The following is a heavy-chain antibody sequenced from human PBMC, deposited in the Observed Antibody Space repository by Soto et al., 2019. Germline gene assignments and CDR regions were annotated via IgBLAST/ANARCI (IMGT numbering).Heavy chain of an antibody. V-gene: IGHV3-74*03. CDR1: GFTFSSYW. CDR3: ARDHWGPGEGAGDY. D-gene: IGHD7-27*01. J-gene: IGHJ4*02. CDR2: INGDGSRT. Sequence: EVQLAESGGGLVQPGGSLRLSCVVSGFTFSSYWMHWVRQTPGKGLVWVSGINGDGSRTKYADSVKCRFTISRDNPENTVYLQMNSLRAEDTAVYYCARDHWGPGEGAGDYWGQGTLVTVSS.